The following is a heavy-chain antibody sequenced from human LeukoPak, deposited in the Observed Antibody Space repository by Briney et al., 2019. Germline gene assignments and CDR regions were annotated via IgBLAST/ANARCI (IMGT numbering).Heavy chain of an antibody. Sequence: GGSLRLSCAASGFTFSSYEMNWVRQPPGKGLEWVSYITSSARTIYYADSVKGRFTISRDNAKNSLYLQMNSLRAEDTAVYYCSASGYDYDYYYYMDVWGKGTTVTISS. J-gene: IGHJ6*03. CDR2: ITSSARTI. V-gene: IGHV3-48*03. CDR3: SASGYDYDYYYYMDV. D-gene: IGHD5-12*01. CDR1: GFTFSSYE.